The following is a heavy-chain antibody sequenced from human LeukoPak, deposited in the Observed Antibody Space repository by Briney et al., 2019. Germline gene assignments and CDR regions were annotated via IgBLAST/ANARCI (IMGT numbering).Heavy chain of an antibody. Sequence: ASVKVSCKTSGYSFTDYYMHWVRQAPGQGLEWMGWIDPNSDNIRYSETFKDRVTMTRDTSTNTAYMELSWLRSDDTAVYYCARSAYNYGYVYFDHWGQGTLVIVSS. CDR3: ARSAYNYGYVYFDH. V-gene: IGHV1-2*02. J-gene: IGHJ4*02. CDR1: GYSFTDYY. CDR2: IDPNSDNI. D-gene: IGHD5-18*01.